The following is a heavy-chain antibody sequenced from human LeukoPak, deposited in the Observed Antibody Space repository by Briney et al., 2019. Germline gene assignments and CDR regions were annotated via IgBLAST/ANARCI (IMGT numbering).Heavy chain of an antibody. J-gene: IGHJ4*02. CDR3: ARVLRYCSSTSCYPAQYFDY. CDR2: ISSSSSTI. D-gene: IGHD2-2*01. Sequence: GGSLRLSCAASGFTFSSYSMNWVRQAPGKGLGWVSYISSSSSTIYYADSVKGRFTISRDNAKNSLYLQMNSLRAEDTAVYYCARVLRYCSSTSCYPAQYFDYWGQGTLVTVSS. CDR1: GFTFSSYS. V-gene: IGHV3-48*04.